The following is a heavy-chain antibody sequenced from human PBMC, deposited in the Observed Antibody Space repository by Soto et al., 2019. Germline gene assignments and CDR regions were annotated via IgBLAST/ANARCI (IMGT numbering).Heavy chain of an antibody. CDR2: IYYSGST. V-gene: IGHV4-59*01. D-gene: IGHD2-2*01. CDR1: GGSISSYY. J-gene: IGHJ2*01. CDR3: AREFVVVPESGQREWYFDL. Sequence: QVQLQESGPGLVKPSETLSLTCTVSGGSISSYYWSWIRQPPGKGLEWLGYIYYSGSTNYNPSLKSRVTISVDTSKNQFSLKLSSVTAADTAVYYCAREFVVVPESGQREWYFDLWGRGTLVTVSS.